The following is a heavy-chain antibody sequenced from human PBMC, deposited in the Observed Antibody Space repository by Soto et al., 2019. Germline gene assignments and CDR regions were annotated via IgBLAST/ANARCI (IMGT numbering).Heavy chain of an antibody. CDR2: IYHSGST. V-gene: IGHV4-38-2*02. Sequence: TSETLSLTCAVSGYSISSGYYWGWIRQPPGKGLEWIGSIYHSGSTYYNPSLKSRVTISVDTSKNQFSLKLSSVTAADTAVYYCAREARITGTTGAFDIWGQGTMVTVSS. J-gene: IGHJ3*02. CDR1: GYSISSGYY. D-gene: IGHD1-20*01. CDR3: AREARITGTTGAFDI.